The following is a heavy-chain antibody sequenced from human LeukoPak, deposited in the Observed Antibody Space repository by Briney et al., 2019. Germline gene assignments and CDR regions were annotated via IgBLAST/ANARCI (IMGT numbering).Heavy chain of an antibody. Sequence: GGSLRLSCAASGCTFNDYYMSWIRQAPGKGLEWVSAFSGHSHSAYYADSVTGRFTITRDNSKNMLYLQMNSLRAEDTAVYYCARHPDYWGQGTLVTVSS. CDR1: GCTFNDYY. CDR3: ARHPDY. J-gene: IGHJ4*02. CDR2: FSGHSHSA. V-gene: IGHV3-23*01.